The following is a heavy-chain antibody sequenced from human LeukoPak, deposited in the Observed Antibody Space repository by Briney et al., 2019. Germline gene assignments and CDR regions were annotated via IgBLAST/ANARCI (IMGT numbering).Heavy chain of an antibody. V-gene: IGHV4-38-2*02. J-gene: IGHJ5*02. CDR2: IYHSGGT. CDR1: GFSISSGYY. Sequence: SETLSLTCTVSGFSISSGYYWGWIRQPPGKGLGGIGSIYHSGGTFYNPSLKSRVTISVDTSKNQFSLKLSSVTAADTAVYYCARHGLSDYWNYYGNWFDPWGQGTLVTVSS. CDR3: ARHGLSDYWNYYGNWFDP. D-gene: IGHD1-7*01.